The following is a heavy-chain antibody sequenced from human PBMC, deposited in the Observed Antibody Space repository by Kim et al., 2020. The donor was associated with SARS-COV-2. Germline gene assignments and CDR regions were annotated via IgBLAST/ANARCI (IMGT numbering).Heavy chain of an antibody. V-gene: IGHV3-30*01. Sequence: SVKGRCTISRDNSKNTLYLQMNSLRAEDTAVYYCARDGRAYCGGDCYSFDYWGQGTLVTVSS. CDR3: ARDGRAYCGGDCYSFDY. J-gene: IGHJ4*02. D-gene: IGHD2-21*02.